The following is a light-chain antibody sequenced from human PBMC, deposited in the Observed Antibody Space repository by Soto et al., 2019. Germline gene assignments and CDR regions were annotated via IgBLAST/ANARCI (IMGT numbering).Light chain of an antibody. V-gene: IGKV3-20*01. CDR1: QSISSNY. CDR3: QQYSSSPPEFT. CDR2: GAS. J-gene: IGKJ3*01. Sequence: EIVLTQSPGTLSLSPGERATLSCRASQSISSNYLAWYQQRPGQAPRLLIFGASYRAIGIPDRFSGSGSGTDFTLTISRLEPEDFAVYYCQQYSSSPPEFTFGPGTRVDSK.